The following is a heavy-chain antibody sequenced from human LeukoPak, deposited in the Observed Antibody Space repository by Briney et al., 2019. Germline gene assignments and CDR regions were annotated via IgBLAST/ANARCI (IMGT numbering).Heavy chain of an antibody. CDR1: GGTFSSYA. Sequence: SVKVSCKASGGTFSSYAISWVRQAPGQGLEWMGGIVPIFGTANYAQKFQGRVTITADESTSTAYMELSSLRSEDTAVYYCARDLRGSGSYSGIWFDPWGQGTLVTVSS. CDR3: ARDLRGSGSYSGIWFDP. V-gene: IGHV1-69*01. D-gene: IGHD1-26*01. J-gene: IGHJ5*02. CDR2: IVPIFGTA.